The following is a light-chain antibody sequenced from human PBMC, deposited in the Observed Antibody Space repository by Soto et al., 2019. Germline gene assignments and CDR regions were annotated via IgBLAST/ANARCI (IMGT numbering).Light chain of an antibody. V-gene: IGLV1-40*01. CDR1: SSNIGAGYD. CDR3: QSYDSSLSGSV. Sequence: QTVVTQPPSVSGAPGQRVTISCTGSSSNIGAGYDVHWYQQLPGAAPKLLIYANTNRPSGVPDRFSASKSGTSASLAITGLQAEDEADYHCQSYDSSLSGSVFGGGTKLTVL. J-gene: IGLJ2*01. CDR2: ANT.